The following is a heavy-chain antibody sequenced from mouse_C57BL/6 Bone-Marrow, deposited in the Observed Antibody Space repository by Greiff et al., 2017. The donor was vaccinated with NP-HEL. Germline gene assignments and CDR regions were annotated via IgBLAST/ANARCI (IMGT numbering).Heavy chain of an antibody. V-gene: IGHV1-81*01. CDR1: GYPFTSYG. Sequence: VRPGASVKLSCKASGYPFTSYGISWVKQRTVQGLEWIGEIYPISGNTYYNETFQCKATLTADKSSSTAYMELRRLTSEDSAVYVCAYYYGSRGFAYWGQGTLVTVSA. J-gene: IGHJ3*01. CDR2: IYPISGNT. CDR3: AYYYGSRGFAY. D-gene: IGHD1-1*01.